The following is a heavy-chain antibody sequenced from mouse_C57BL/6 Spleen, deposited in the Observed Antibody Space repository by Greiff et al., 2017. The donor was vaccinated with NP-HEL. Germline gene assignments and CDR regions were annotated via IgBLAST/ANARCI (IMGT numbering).Heavy chain of an antibody. J-gene: IGHJ4*01. V-gene: IGHV7-3*01. CDR3: ARYRLYYAMDY. Sequence: EVQLQQSGGGLVQPGGSLSLSCAASGFTFTDYYMSWVRQPPGKALEWLGFIRNKANGYTTEYSASVKGRFTISRDNSQSILYLQMNALRAEDSATYYCARYRLYYAMDYWGQGTSVTVSS. CDR1: GFTFTDYY. CDR2: IRNKANGYTT.